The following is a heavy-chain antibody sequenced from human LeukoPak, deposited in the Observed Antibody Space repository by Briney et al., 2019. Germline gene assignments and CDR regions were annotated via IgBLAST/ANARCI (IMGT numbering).Heavy chain of an antibody. CDR1: GGSISSGSYY. CDR2: IYTSGST. D-gene: IGHD2-2*02. J-gene: IGHJ6*03. CDR3: ARSLVVVPAAIHYYYMDV. Sequence: PSQTLSLTCTVSGGSISSGSYYWSWIRQPAGKGLEWIGRIYTSGSTNYNPSLKSRVTVSVDTSKNQFSLKLSSVTAADTAVYYCARSLVVVPAAIHYYYMDVWGKGTTVTVSS. V-gene: IGHV4-61*02.